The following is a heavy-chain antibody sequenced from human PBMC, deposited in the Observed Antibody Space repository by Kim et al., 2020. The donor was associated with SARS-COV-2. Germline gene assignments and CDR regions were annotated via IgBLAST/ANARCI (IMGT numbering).Heavy chain of an antibody. J-gene: IGHJ4*02. D-gene: IGHD6-13*01. Sequence: GGSLRLSCAGSGFTFNNYAMSWVRQTPGKGLEWVSAISGDGTSSFSADSVSGRFTISRDNSQKTLFLQMNSLRAEDTAVYYCATHPGAAGATDHFVNWGQGTRVTVSS. CDR3: ATHPGAAGATDHFVN. CDR2: ISGDGTSS. V-gene: IGHV3-23*01. CDR1: GFTFNNYA.